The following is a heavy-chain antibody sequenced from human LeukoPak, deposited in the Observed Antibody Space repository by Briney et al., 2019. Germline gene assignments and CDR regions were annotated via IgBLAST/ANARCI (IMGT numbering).Heavy chain of an antibody. Sequence: SETLSLTCTVSGGSITSNNYYWGWIRQPPGKGLEWIGSIYYGGSTYYNPSLKSRLTISVDMSKNQFSLKLSSATAADTAVYYCARAVPFSSAWLPFDYWGQGILVTVSS. CDR2: IYYGGST. V-gene: IGHV4-39*01. CDR1: GGSITSNNYY. J-gene: IGHJ4*02. CDR3: ARAVPFSSAWLPFDY. D-gene: IGHD6-19*01.